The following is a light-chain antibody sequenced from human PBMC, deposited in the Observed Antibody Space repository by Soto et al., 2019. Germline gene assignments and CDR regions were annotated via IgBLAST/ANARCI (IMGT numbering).Light chain of an antibody. J-gene: IGKJ1*01. CDR3: QQYDNWPPWT. CDR2: GAS. CDR1: QSVNRN. V-gene: IGKV3-15*01. Sequence: EVVMTQSPATLSASPGERVILSCRASQSVNRNLAWYQQKPGQAPRLLIYGASTRATGIPARFSGSGSGAEFTLTISSLQSEDLAVYHCQQYDNWPPWTFGQGTKVDIK.